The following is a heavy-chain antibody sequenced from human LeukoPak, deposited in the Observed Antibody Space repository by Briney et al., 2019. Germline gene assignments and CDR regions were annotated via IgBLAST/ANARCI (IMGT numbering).Heavy chain of an antibody. D-gene: IGHD6-13*01. CDR2: ISGSGGNT. Sequence: GGSLRLSCAASGFTFSNYAMSWVRQAPGKGLEWVSAISGSGGNTYYTDSVKGRFTISRDNSKNSLYLQMNSLRAEDSAVYYCAKDRGGASSWYFFDYWGQGIVVTVSS. V-gene: IGHV3-23*01. CDR3: AKDRGGASSWYFFDY. CDR1: GFTFSNYA. J-gene: IGHJ4*02.